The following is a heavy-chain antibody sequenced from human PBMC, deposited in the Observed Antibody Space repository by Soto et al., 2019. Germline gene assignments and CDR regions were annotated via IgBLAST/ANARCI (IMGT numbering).Heavy chain of an antibody. V-gene: IGHV3-30*04. CDR3: ARDLQAGTDNVNWFAP. CDR1: GFSISRSA. D-gene: IGHD1-1*01. Sequence: QVQLVESGGGVVQPGRSLRLSCAASGFSISRSAMHWVRQAPGKGLEWVAVIAYDGSNRWYADSAKGRFTISRDNSKNTVYLEVISLRGEDTAVYYCARDLQAGTDNVNWFAPWGQGNLVTVSS. CDR2: IAYDGSNR. J-gene: IGHJ5*02.